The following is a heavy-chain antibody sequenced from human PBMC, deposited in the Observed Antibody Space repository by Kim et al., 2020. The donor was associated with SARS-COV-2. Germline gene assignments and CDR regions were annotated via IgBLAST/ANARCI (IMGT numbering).Heavy chain of an antibody. D-gene: IGHD5-12*01. CDR3: AKSGYGVYDLAGAGDY. V-gene: IGHV3-30*02. J-gene: IGHJ4*02. Sequence: SVNRRFTISRDNSKNTLYMQMNSMRGEYTAVYYCAKSGYGVYDLAGAGDYWGQGTLVTVSS.